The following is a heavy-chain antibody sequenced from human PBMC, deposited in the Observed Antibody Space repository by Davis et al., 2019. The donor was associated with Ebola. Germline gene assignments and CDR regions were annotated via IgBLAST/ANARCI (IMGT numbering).Heavy chain of an antibody. CDR3: ARLLTMVQRVDRYGLDV. CDR2: IYPGDSDT. CDR1: GSSLTAHW. Sequence: GESPKTPCQTPGSSLTAHWIVWVRQMLGKRLEWMGMIYPGDSDTRYNPSLEGQVTISADKSITTAHLQWASLRASDSAIYYCARLLTMVQRVDRYGLDVWGQGTTVTVSS. J-gene: IGHJ6*02. D-gene: IGHD3-10*01. V-gene: IGHV5-51*01.